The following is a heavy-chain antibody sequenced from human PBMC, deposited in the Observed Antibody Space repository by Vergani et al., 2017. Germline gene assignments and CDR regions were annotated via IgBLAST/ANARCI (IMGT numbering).Heavy chain of an antibody. V-gene: IGHV3-21*01. CDR3: ASRGTSGYDFKGY. Sequence: VQLVESGGGLVKPGGSLRLSCAASGFTFSSYSMNWVRQAPGKGLEWVSSISSSSSYIYYADSVKGRFTISRDNAKNSLYLQMNSLRAEDTAVYYCASRGTSGYDFKGYWGQGTLVTVSS. D-gene: IGHD5-12*01. CDR1: GFTFSSYS. CDR2: ISSSSSYI. J-gene: IGHJ4*02.